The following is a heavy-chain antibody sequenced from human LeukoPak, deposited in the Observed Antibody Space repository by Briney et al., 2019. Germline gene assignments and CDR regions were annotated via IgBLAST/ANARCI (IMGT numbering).Heavy chain of an antibody. CDR2: IRYDGSNK. CDR3: AKEGGGYGSGSYYKGYFDY. V-gene: IGHV3-30*02. Sequence: GGSLRLSCATSGFTFSAYGMHWVRQAPVKGLEWVAFIRYDGSNKYYPDSVRGRFTVSRDNSKNTLYLQMNSLRAEDTAVYYCAKEGGGYGSGSYYKGYFDYWGQGTLVTVSS. J-gene: IGHJ4*02. CDR1: GFTFSAYG. D-gene: IGHD3-10*01.